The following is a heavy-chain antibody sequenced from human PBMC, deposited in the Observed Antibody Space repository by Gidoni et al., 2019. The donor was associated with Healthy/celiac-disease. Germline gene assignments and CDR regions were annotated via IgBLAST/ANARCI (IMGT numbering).Heavy chain of an antibody. CDR1: GCTFSTYA. Sequence: HVQLVQSGAEVKKPGSSVKVSCTASGCTFSTYAISWVRQAPGQGLEWMGGIIPILGTANYAQKFQGRVTITADESTSTAYMELSRLRSEDTAVYYCARDSGSYPYNWFDPWGQGTLVTVSS. CDR2: IIPILGTA. CDR3: ARDSGSYPYNWFDP. V-gene: IGHV1-69*01. D-gene: IGHD1-26*01. J-gene: IGHJ5*02.